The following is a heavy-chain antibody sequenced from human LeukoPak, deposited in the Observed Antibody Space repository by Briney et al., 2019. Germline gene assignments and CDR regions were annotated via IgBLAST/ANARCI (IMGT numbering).Heavy chain of an antibody. D-gene: IGHD2-15*01. CDR2: ITNDGSST. CDR1: GLTFSSHW. J-gene: IGHJ3*01. CDR3: VACRDNSCYSETFGF. V-gene: IGHV3-74*01. Sequence: GGSLRLSCAASGLTFSSHWMHWVRQAPGKGLVWVSRITNDGSSTTYADSVKGRFTISRDNAKNMLYLQVNSLRAEDTAVYYCVACRDNSCYSETFGFWGQGTTVTVSS.